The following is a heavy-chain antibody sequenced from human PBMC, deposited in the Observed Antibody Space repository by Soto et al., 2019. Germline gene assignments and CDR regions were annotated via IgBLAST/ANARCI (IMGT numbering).Heavy chain of an antibody. D-gene: IGHD3-22*01. J-gene: IGHJ4*02. CDR2: IYWDDDK. Sequence: GPTLVNPTQTLTLTFTFSGFSRSTILVCVGWIRQPPGKALEWLALIYWDDDKRYSPSLKSRLTITKDTSKNQVVLTMTNMDPVDTATYYCAHRRDYYDSSGSQAYYFDYWGQGTLVTVSS. V-gene: IGHV2-5*02. CDR1: GFSRSTILVC. CDR3: AHRRDYYDSSGSQAYYFDY.